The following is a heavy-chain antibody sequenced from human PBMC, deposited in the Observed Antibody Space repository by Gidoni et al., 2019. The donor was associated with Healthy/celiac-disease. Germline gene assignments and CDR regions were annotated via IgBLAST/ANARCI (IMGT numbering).Heavy chain of an antibody. Sequence: QVQLQQLGSGLLKPSETLSLPCAVSGGSFSGYYWSWILQPPGKGLEWIGEINHSGSTNYNPSLKSRVTISVDTSKNQFSMKLSSVTAADTAVYYCARGRSAARLYWYFDLWGRGTLVTVSS. CDR1: GGSFSGYY. CDR3: ARGRSAARLYWYFDL. V-gene: IGHV4-34*01. CDR2: INHSGST. D-gene: IGHD6-6*01. J-gene: IGHJ2*01.